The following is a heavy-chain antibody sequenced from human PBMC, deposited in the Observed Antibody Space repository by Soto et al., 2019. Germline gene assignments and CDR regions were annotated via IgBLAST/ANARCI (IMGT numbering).Heavy chain of an antibody. CDR3: ARMHHRSSWYYNYYYGMDV. J-gene: IGHJ6*02. D-gene: IGHD6-13*01. V-gene: IGHV3-53*02. CDR1: GFTVSSNY. Sequence: EVQLVETGGGLIQPGGSLRLSCAASGFTVSSNYMSWVRQAPGKGLEWVSVIYSGGSTYYADSVKGRFTISRDNSKNTLYLPMNSLRAEDTAVYYCARMHHRSSWYYNYYYGMDVWGQGTTVTVSS. CDR2: IYSGGST.